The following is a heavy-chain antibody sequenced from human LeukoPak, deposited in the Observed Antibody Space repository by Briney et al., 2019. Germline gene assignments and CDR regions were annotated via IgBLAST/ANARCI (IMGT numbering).Heavy chain of an antibody. V-gene: IGHV1-18*01. CDR2: ISAYNGNT. CDR1: GYTFTSYG. CDR3: ARDEGLGLLWFGGESVNWFDP. Sequence: ASVKVSCKASGYTFTSYGISWVRQAPGQGLEWMGWISAYNGNTNYAQKLQGRVTMTTDTSTSTAYMELRSLRSDDTAVYYCARDEGLGLLWFGGESVNWFDPWGQGTLVTVSS. J-gene: IGHJ5*02. D-gene: IGHD3-10*01.